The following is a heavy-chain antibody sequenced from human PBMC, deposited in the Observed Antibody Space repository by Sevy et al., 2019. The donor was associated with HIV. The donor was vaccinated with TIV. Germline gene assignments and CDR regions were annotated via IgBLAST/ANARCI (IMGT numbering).Heavy chain of an antibody. CDR1: GFTFSSYA. D-gene: IGHD3-3*01. V-gene: IGHV3-23*01. Sequence: GGSLRLSCAASGFTFSSYAMSWVRQAPGKGLEWVSAISGSGGSTYYADSVKGRFTISRDNSKNTLYLQMNSLRAEDTAVYYRATSVLRFLEWLFPFDYWGQGTLVTVSS. CDR2: ISGSGGST. CDR3: ATSVLRFLEWLFPFDY. J-gene: IGHJ4*02.